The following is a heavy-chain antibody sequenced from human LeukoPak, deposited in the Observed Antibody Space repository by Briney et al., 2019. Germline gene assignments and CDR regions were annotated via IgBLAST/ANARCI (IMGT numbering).Heavy chain of an antibody. CDR3: AREYYYDSSGSNWFDP. V-gene: IGHV1-46*01. Sequence: ASVKVSCKASGYTFTSYYMHWVRQAPGQGLEWMGIINPSGGSTSYAQKFQGRVTMTRDTSTSTVYMELSSLRSEDTAVYYCAREYYYDSSGSNWFDPWGQGTLVTVSS. D-gene: IGHD3-22*01. J-gene: IGHJ5*02. CDR1: GYTFTSYY. CDR2: INPSGGST.